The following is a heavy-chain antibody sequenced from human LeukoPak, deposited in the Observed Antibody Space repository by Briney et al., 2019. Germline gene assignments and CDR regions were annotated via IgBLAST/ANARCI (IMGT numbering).Heavy chain of an antibody. CDR1: GYTFTSYG. CDR3: ARDNHELLWFGELYPLDY. Sequence: ASVKVSCKASGYTFTSYGISWVRQAPGQGLEWMGCTSAYNGNTNYAQKLQGRVTMTTDTSTSTAYMELRSLRSDDTAVYYCARDNHELLWFGELYPLDYWGQGTLVTVSS. D-gene: IGHD3-10*01. V-gene: IGHV1-18*04. CDR2: TSAYNGNT. J-gene: IGHJ4*02.